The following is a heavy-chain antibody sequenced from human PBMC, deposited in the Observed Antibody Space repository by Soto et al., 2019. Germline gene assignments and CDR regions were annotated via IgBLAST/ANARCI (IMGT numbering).Heavy chain of an antibody. D-gene: IGHD6-19*01. V-gene: IGHV3-23*01. CDR2: VSGNGANT. Sequence: EVQLLESGGGLVQPGGSLRLSCAASGVTFSSYAMTWFRQAPGKVLEWVSTVSGNGANTYCADSVKGRFTISRDNSKNTLYLQMNSLRAEDTSVYYCANRGRRAVASYYFDYWGQGTLVTVSS. CDR1: GVTFSSYA. J-gene: IGHJ4*02. CDR3: ANRGRRAVASYYFDY.